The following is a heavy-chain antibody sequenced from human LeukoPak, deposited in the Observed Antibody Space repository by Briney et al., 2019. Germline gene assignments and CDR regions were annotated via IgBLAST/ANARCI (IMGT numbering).Heavy chain of an antibody. D-gene: IGHD4-17*01. CDR3: ARDLGYGALDP. J-gene: IGHJ5*02. Sequence: GGSLKLSCAASGFTFSSYWMNWVRQAPGKGLEWVALINPDGSQTNYVDSVKGRLTISRDNAENSLYLQMNSLRAEDTAVYYCARDLGYGALDPWGQGTLVTVSS. CDR1: GFTFSSYW. CDR2: INPDGSQT. V-gene: IGHV3-7*01.